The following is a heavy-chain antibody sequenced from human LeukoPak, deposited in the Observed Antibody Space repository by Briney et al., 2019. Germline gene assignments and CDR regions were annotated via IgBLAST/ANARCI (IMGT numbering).Heavy chain of an antibody. D-gene: IGHD3-22*01. CDR1: GFTYSSYA. J-gene: IGHJ4*02. CDR3: ARAYYDIHGYYYFDY. CDR2: LSYDGSNK. Sequence: GRSLRLSCAASGFTYSSYAMHWVRQTPGKGLEWVAALSYDGSNKNYADSVKGRFTISRDNSKNTLYLQMNSLRAEDTAVYYCARAYYDIHGYYYFDYWGQGALVTVSS. V-gene: IGHV3-30-3*01.